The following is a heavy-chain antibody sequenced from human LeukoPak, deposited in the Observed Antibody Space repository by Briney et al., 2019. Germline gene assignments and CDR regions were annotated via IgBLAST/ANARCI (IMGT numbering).Heavy chain of an antibody. Sequence: SETLSLTCAVSGGTFRGYYWSWIRQPPGKELAWIGEIDHSGSTNYNPSLESRPTLSVDTSKSQVSLTLNSVTAADTAVYYCARGLRFHVGSGNWFDLWGQGTLVTVSS. CDR3: ARGLRFHVGSGNWFDL. D-gene: IGHD3-10*01. CDR2: IDHSGST. CDR1: GGTFRGYY. V-gene: IGHV4-34*01. J-gene: IGHJ5*02.